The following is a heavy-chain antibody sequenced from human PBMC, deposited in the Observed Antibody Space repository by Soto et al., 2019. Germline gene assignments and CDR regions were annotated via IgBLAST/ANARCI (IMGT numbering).Heavy chain of an antibody. Sequence: GGSLRLSCAASGFTFSSYGMHWVRQAPGKGLEWVAVIWYDGSNKYYADSVKGRFTISRDNSKNTLYLQMNSLRAEDTAVYYCARERTGTTWEYYYYYYGMDVWGQGTTVTVSS. J-gene: IGHJ6*02. CDR2: IWYDGSNK. V-gene: IGHV3-33*01. D-gene: IGHD1-7*01. CDR3: ARERTGTTWEYYYYYYGMDV. CDR1: GFTFSSYG.